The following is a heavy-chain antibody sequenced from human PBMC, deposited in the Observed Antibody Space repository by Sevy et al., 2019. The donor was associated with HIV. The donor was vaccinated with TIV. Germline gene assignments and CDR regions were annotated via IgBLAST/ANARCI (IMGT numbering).Heavy chain of an antibody. CDR1: GFTFSSYA. V-gene: IGHV3-30-3*01. CDR2: ISYDGSNK. CDR3: ASQYGSGSPTIYYGMDV. Sequence: GGSLRLSCAASGFTFSSYAMHWVRQAPGKGLEWVAVISYDGSNKYYADPVKGRFTISRDNSKNTLYLQMNSPRAEDTAVYYCASQYGSGSPTIYYGMDVWGQGTTVTVSS. D-gene: IGHD3-10*01. J-gene: IGHJ6*02.